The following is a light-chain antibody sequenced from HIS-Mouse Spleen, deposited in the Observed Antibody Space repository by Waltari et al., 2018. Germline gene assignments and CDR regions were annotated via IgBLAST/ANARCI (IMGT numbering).Light chain of an antibody. CDR3: YSTDSSGNHRV. J-gene: IGLJ2*01. Sequence: SYELTKPPPVSVSPGQTARITCSGDALPKKYAYCNHQKTGQAPVLGMYEDSKRPSGIPERFSGSSSGTMATLTISGAQVEDEADYYCYSTDSSGNHRVFGGGTKLTVL. CDR2: EDS. CDR1: ALPKKY. V-gene: IGLV3-10*01.